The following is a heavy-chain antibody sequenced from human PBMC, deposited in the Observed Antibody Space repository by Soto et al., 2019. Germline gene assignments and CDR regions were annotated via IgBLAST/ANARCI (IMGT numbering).Heavy chain of an antibody. D-gene: IGHD3-22*01. Sequence: EVQLLESGGGLVQPGGSLRLSWAASGLTFSRYAMTWVRQAPGKGLEWVSAMSGGGETTYYADSVKGRFTSSRDNSRNTLYLQMNSMRAEDTAAYYCAKWHTYYYDSRGFSGLDCWGRGTLVTVSS. CDR1: GLTFSRYA. CDR2: MSGGGETT. J-gene: IGHJ4*02. CDR3: AKWHTYYYDSRGFSGLDC. V-gene: IGHV3-23*01.